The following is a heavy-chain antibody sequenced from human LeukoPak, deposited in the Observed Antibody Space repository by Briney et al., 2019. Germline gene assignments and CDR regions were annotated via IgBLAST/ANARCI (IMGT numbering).Heavy chain of an antibody. CDR1: GGSISSYY. D-gene: IGHD5-12*01. Sequence: SETLSLTCTVSGGSISSYYWSWIRQPPGKGLEWIGRIYTSGSTNYNPSLKSRVTMSVDTSKNQFSLKLSSVTAADTAVYYCASDRVAPGKVDYYYMDVWGKGTTVTVSS. CDR3: ASDRVAPGKVDYYYMDV. V-gene: IGHV4-4*07. J-gene: IGHJ6*03. CDR2: IYTSGST.